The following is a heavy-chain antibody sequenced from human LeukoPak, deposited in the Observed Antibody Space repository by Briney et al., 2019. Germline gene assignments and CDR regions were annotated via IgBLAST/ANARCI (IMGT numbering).Heavy chain of an antibody. V-gene: IGHV3-7*01. CDR3: ARVRYSSGWTDYYYYYMDV. CDR1: GFTLSNYW. CDR2: IKQDGSEK. Sequence: SGGSLRLSCAASGFTLSNYWMSWVRRAPGKGLEWVANIKQDGSEKYYVDSVKGRFTISRDNAKNSLYLQMNSLRAEDTAVYYCARVRYSSGWTDYYYYYMDVWGKGTTVTISS. D-gene: IGHD6-19*01. J-gene: IGHJ6*03.